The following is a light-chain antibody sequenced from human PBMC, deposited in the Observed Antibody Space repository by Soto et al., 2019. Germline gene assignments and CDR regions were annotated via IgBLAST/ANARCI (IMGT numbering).Light chain of an antibody. V-gene: IGKV2-30*01. CDR3: MQGTHWLRT. CDR2: KVS. CDR1: QSLVYSDGNTY. J-gene: IGKJ4*01. Sequence: DVVMTQSPLSLPVTLGQPASISCRSSQSLVYSDGNTYLNWFQQRPGQSTRRLIYKVSNRDSGVPDRFSGSGSGTDFTLKISRVEADDVGVYYCMQGTHWLRTFGGGTKVEIK.